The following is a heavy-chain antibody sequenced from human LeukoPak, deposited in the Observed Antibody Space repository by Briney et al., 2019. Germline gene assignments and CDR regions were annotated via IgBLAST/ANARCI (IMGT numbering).Heavy chain of an antibody. CDR1: GFTFSSYG. J-gene: IGHJ4*02. Sequence: PGGSLRLSCAASGFTFSSYGMHWVRQAPGKGLEWVAFIRYDGSNKYYADSVKGRLTFSRDNSKNTLYLQMNSLRPEDTAVYYCARARYDSSGYYPILDYWGQGTLVTVSS. V-gene: IGHV3-30*02. D-gene: IGHD3-22*01. CDR3: ARARYDSSGYYPILDY. CDR2: IRYDGSNK.